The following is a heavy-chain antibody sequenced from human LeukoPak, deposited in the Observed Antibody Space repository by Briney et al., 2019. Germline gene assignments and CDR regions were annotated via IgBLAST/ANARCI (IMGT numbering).Heavy chain of an antibody. D-gene: IGHD3-22*01. CDR2: IYYGGST. V-gene: IGHV4-39*01. CDR1: GDSVSRSSYY. Sequence: SETLSLTCTVSGDSVSRSSYYWGWIRQPPGKGLEWIGSIYYGGSTSHNPSLKSRVTISVDTSKNQFSLKMRSVTAADTAVYYCASRSLFYDSSGYYWWGQGTLVTVSS. J-gene: IGHJ4*02. CDR3: ASRSLFYDSSGYYW.